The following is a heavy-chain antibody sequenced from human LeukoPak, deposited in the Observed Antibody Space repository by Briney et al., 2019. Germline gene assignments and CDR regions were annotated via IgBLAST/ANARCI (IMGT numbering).Heavy chain of an antibody. CDR3: ARERFSRVIDY. J-gene: IGHJ4*02. CDR2: IIPIFGTA. CDR1: GGTFSSYA. V-gene: IGHV1-69*06. Sequence: ASVKVSCKASGGTFSSYAISWVRQAPGQGLERMGGIIPIFGTANYAQKFQGRVTITADKSTSTAYMELSSLRSEDTAVYYCARERFSRVIDYWGQGTLVTVSS. D-gene: IGHD6-13*01.